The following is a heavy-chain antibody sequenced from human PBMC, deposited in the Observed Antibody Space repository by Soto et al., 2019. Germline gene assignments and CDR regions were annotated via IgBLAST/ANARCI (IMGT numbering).Heavy chain of an antibody. CDR2: INPSGGST. CDR1: GYTFTSYY. Sequence: ASVKVSCKASGYTFTSYYMHWVRQAPGQGLEWMGIINPSGGSTSYAQKFQGRVTMTRDTSTSTVYMELSSLRSEDTAVYYCAREVVISTLYYGMDVWGQGTTVTVSS. CDR3: AREVVISTLYYGMDV. D-gene: IGHD3-22*01. V-gene: IGHV1-46*01. J-gene: IGHJ6*02.